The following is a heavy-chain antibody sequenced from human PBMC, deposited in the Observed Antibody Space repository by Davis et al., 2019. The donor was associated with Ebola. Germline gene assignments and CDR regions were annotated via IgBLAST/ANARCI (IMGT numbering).Heavy chain of an antibody. CDR1: GGAAASGAYV. J-gene: IGHJ4*02. CDR2: IVSSGDI. D-gene: IGHD2-8*01. CDR3: ARVGDFQGVY. Sequence: PSETLSPTCPLLGGAAASGAYVWAWIRHPPGKGWDWFGYIVSSGDIHLSSSLRCPASIFRDTFKNHFSVALTSVTAADTAVYYCARVGDFQGVYWGQGILVSVSS. V-gene: IGHV4-61*03.